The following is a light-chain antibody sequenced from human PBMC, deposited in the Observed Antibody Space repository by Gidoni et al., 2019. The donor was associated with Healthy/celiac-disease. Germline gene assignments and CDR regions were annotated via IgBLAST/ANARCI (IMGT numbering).Light chain of an antibody. Sequence: QSARTQPASVAGSPGQSITISCTGTSRDVGGYNYVSWYQQHPGKAPKLMIYDVSNRPSGVSNRFSGSMSCNTASLTISGLQAEDEADYYCSSYTSSSTRVFGTGTKVTVL. J-gene: IGLJ1*01. CDR1: SRDVGGYNY. CDR2: DVS. CDR3: SSYTSSSTRV. V-gene: IGLV2-14*01.